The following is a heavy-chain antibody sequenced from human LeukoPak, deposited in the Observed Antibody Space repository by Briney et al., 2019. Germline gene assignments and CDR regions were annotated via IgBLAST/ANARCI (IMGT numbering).Heavy chain of an antibody. CDR1: GFTFNGYW. V-gene: IGHV3-7*01. J-gene: IGHJ4*02. CDR3: TRDFGRSSYYFDF. Sequence: GGSLRLSCAASGFTFNGYWMSWVRQAPGKGLEWVANIKQDGSEKYYVDSVRGRVTISRDNAENSLFLQMNRLRVEDSAVYYCTRDFGRSSYYFDFWGQGTLVTVSS. CDR2: IKQDGSEK. D-gene: IGHD3-3*01.